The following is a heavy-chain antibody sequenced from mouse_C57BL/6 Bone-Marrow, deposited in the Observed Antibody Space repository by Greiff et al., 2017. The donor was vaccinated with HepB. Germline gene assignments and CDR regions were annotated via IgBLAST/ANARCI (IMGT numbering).Heavy chain of an antibody. CDR3: ARGDYGSSSLFAY. Sequence: VQLQQPGAELVRPGTSVKLSCKASGYTFTSYWMHWVKQRPGQGLEWIGVIDPSDSYTNYNQKFKGKATLTVDTSSSTAYMQLSSLTSEDSAVYYCARGDYGSSSLFAYWGQGTLVTVSA. D-gene: IGHD1-1*01. J-gene: IGHJ3*01. CDR1: GYTFTSYW. V-gene: IGHV1-59*01. CDR2: IDPSDSYT.